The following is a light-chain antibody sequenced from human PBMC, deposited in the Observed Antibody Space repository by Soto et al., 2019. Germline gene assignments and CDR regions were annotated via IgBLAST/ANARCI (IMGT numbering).Light chain of an antibody. CDR2: GNS. V-gene: IGLV1-40*01. Sequence: QSVLTQPPSVSGAPGQRVTISCTGSSSNIGAGYDVHWYQQLPGTAPKLLIYGNSNRPSGVPDRFSGSKSGTSASLAITGLQAEDEAYYYCQSYDSSLGGWVFGGGTKLTVL. J-gene: IGLJ3*02. CDR3: QSYDSSLGGWV. CDR1: SSNIGAGYD.